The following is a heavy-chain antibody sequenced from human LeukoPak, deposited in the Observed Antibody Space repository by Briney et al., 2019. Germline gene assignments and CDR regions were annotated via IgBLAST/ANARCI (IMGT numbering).Heavy chain of an antibody. CDR2: IYPGDSDT. V-gene: IGHV5-51*01. J-gene: IGHJ3*02. CDR3: ARLHAFDI. Sequence: LGGPRHFSCKGPGSRFTSSSIGGVRQLHGKGLEWMRIIYPGDSDTRYSPSVQRQVNISAENTISTAYPQWSSLKASDTAMYYCARLHAFDIWGQGTMVTVSS. CDR1: GSRFTSSS.